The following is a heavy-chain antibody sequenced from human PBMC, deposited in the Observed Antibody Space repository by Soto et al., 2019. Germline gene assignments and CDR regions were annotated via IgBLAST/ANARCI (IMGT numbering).Heavy chain of an antibody. Sequence: PGGSLRLSCSASGFTFNSYAMHWVRQAPGKGPEFVSAISSYGADTYYADSVKGRFAISRDNSKNTLYLQMSSLRAEDTALYYCVKEGYMRSDWYGQFDYWGQGALVTVSS. V-gene: IGHV3-64D*06. CDR3: VKEGYMRSDWYGQFDY. J-gene: IGHJ4*02. CDR2: ISSYGADT. D-gene: IGHD6-19*01. CDR1: GFTFNSYA.